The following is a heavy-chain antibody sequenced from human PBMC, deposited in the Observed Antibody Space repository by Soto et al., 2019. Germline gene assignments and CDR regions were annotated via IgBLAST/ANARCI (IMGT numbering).Heavy chain of an antibody. CDR3: ARDPVDGYAFFDS. CDR2: IYYTGST. D-gene: IGHD5-12*01. J-gene: IGHJ5*02. V-gene: IGHV4-39*02. CDR1: GGSISSSTYY. Sequence: SETLSLTCTVSGGSISSSTYYWGWIRQPPGKGLEWIGTIYYTGSTYYNPSLKSRVTISVDTSKNQFSLKLSSVTAADTAVYWCARDPVDGYAFFDSWGQGALVTVSS.